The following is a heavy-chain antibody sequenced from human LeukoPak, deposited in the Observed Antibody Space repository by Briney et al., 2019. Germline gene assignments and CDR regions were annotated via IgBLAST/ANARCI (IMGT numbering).Heavy chain of an antibody. V-gene: IGHV3-7*01. CDR2: IKQDGSEK. CDR1: GFTFSSYW. J-gene: IGHJ6*03. CDR3: ARDPRYYYMDV. Sequence: GGSLRLSCAASGFTFSSYWMSWVRQAPGKGLEWVVNIKQDGSEKYYVDSVKGRFTISRDNAKNSLYLQMNSLRAEDTAVYYCARDPRYYYMDVWGKGTTVTVSS.